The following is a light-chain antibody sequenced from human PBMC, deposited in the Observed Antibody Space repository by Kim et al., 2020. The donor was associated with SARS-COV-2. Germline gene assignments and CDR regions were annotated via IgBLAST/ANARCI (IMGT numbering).Light chain of an antibody. CDR3: QQYENFQLT. V-gene: IGKV1-33*01. CDR2: DAS. Sequence: VRDRVTINSQARQDIGKYLSWCKQKRGKATKRLIYDASSVATGVPSRFSGGGSGTYFTLTINNMQPEDIATYYCQQYENFQLTFGGGTKVDIK. CDR1: QDIGKY. J-gene: IGKJ4*01.